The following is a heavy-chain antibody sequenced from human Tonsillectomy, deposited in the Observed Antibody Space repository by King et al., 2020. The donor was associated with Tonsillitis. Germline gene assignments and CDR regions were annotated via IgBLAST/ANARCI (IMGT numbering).Heavy chain of an antibody. D-gene: IGHD3-9*01. CDR2: ISYDGSNK. CDR3: ARGGVRYFDWSAFDI. Sequence: VQLVESGGGVVQPGRSLRLSCAASGFTFSIYAMHWVRQAPGKGLEWVAVISYDGSNKYYADSVKGRFTISRDNSKNTLYLQMYSLRAEDTAVYYCARGGVRYFDWSAFDIWGQGTMVTVSS. CDR1: GFTFSIYA. V-gene: IGHV3-30-3*01. J-gene: IGHJ3*02.